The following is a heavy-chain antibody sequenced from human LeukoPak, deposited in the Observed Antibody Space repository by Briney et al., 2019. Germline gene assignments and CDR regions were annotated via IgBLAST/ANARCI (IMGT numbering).Heavy chain of an antibody. CDR2: ITRNAAII. J-gene: IGHJ4*02. V-gene: IGHV3-9*01. Sequence: GGFLRLSCAASGFIFDDYAMHWVRRAPGKGLQWVSGITRNAAIIGYVDSVKGRFTISRDSDKNSPYLQMNSLRPEDTAFYYCARGDILTTRLLDSWGLGTLVTVSS. CDR1: GFIFDDYA. D-gene: IGHD3-9*01. CDR3: ARGDILTTRLLDS.